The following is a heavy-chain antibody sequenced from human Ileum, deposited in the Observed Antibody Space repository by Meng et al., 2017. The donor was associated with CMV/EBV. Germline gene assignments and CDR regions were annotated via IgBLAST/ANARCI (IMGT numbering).Heavy chain of an antibody. J-gene: IGHJ6*02. CDR1: GFTLSSYW. CDR2: IKQDGGEK. V-gene: IGHV3-7*01. D-gene: IGHD4/OR15-4a*01. CDR3: ARGLGAPPGYYYYYGMDV. Sequence: GGSLRLSCAASGFTLSSYWLSWVRQAPGRGLEWVANIKQDGGEKYYVDSVKGRFTISRDNAKNSLSLQMNSLRAEDTAVYYCARGLGAPPGYYYYYGMDVWGQGTTVTVSS.